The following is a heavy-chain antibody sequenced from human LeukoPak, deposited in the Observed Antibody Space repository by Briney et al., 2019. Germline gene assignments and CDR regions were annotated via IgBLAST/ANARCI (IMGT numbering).Heavy chain of an antibody. CDR3: ATENTIFGVVASNESGY. V-gene: IGHV1-24*01. D-gene: IGHD3-3*01. Sequence: ASVKVSCKVSGYTLTELSMHWVRQAPGKGLEWMGGFDPEDGETIYVQKFQGRVTMTEDTSTDTAYMELSSLRSEDTAVYYCATENTIFGVVASNESGYWGQGTLVTVSS. J-gene: IGHJ4*02. CDR2: FDPEDGET. CDR1: GYTLTELS.